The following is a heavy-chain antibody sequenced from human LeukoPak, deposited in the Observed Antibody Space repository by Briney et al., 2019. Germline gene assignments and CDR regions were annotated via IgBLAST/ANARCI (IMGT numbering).Heavy chain of an antibody. D-gene: IGHD3-10*01. V-gene: IGHV3-53*01. J-gene: IGHJ6*02. CDR1: GFTVNSNY. Sequence: GGSLRLSCAASGFTVNSNYMSWVRQAPGKGLEWVSLVYSGGSTYYADSVKGRFSISRDNSKNTLYLQMNSLRAEDTAVYYCATSLRSGELPSYYYGMDVWGQGTTVTVSS. CDR3: ATSLRSGELPSYYYGMDV. CDR2: VYSGGST.